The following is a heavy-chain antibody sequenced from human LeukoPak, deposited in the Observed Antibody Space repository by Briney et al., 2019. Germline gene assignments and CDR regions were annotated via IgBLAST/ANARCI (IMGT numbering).Heavy chain of an antibody. Sequence: GGSLRLSCAVSGFTVRSYWMSWVRQAPGKGLEWVANIKQDGSEKYYVDSVKGRFTISRDNAKNSLYLQMNSLRAEDTAVYYCASIAAAGTGYFDYWGQGTLVTVSS. J-gene: IGHJ4*02. CDR1: GFTVRSYW. CDR3: ASIAAAGTGYFDY. CDR2: IKQDGSEK. D-gene: IGHD6-13*01. V-gene: IGHV3-7*01.